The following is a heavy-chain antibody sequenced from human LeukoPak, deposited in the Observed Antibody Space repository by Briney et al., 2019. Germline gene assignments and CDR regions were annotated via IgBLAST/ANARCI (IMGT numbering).Heavy chain of an antibody. CDR2: ISSSGSYI. D-gene: IGHD6-13*01. Sequence: GGSLRLSCAASGFTFSSYAMSWVRQAPGKGLEWVSSISSSGSYIYYADSVKGRFTISRDNAKNSLYLQMNSLRAEDTAVYYCARATGWSSWYFFDYWGQGTLVTVSS. J-gene: IGHJ4*02. CDR3: ARATGWSSWYFFDY. V-gene: IGHV3-21*01. CDR1: GFTFSSYA.